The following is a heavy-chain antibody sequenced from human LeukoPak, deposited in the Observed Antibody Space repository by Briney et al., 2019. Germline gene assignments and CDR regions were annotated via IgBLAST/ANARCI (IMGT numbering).Heavy chain of an antibody. CDR1: GFTFSSYA. CDR2: ITSISTYI. D-gene: IGHD3-9*01. Sequence: GGSLRLSCAASGFTFSSYAMHWVRQAPGKGLEWVSTITSISTYIYYADSVKGRFTISRDNARNSLSLQMNGLRAEDTAVYYCAREWTDKRYDILTGPGYWGQGTLVSASS. V-gene: IGHV3-21*01. J-gene: IGHJ4*02. CDR3: AREWTDKRYDILTGPGY.